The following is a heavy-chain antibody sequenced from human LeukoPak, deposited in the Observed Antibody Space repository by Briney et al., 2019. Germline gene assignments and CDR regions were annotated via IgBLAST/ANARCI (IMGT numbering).Heavy chain of an antibody. CDR1: GYTFTDSY. D-gene: IGHD1-7*01. J-gene: IGHJ4*02. CDR3: TRDINWNYGY. V-gene: IGHV1-2*02. CDR2: INPNSGDT. Sequence: GASVKVSCKASGYTFTDSYMDWVRQAPGQGLEWMGWINPNSGDTNYAQKFQGRVIMTRDTSISTAYMELSRLTSDDTAVYYCTRDINWNYGYWGQGTLVTVSS.